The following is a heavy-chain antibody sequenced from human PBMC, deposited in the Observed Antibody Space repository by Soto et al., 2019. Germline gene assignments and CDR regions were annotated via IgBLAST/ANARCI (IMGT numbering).Heavy chain of an antibody. CDR2: IITYNGHT. V-gene: IGHV1-18*01. CDR1: GYTFTDYA. Sequence: QVQLMQSGAEVKKPGASVKVSCEASGYTFTDYAISWVRQAPGQGLEWMGWIITYNGHTNYAQKLQGRVTMTTDTSTSTAYMELKSLRSDDTAVYFCARDRHYASGGTNWFDPWGPGTLVTVSS. CDR3: ARDRHYASGGTNWFDP. J-gene: IGHJ5*02. D-gene: IGHD3-10*01.